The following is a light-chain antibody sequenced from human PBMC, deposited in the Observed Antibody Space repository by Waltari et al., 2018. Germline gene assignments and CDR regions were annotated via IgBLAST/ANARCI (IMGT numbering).Light chain of an antibody. CDR2: DVT. J-gene: IGLJ1*01. CDR1: SSDVGGYDH. CDR3: CSYTGSIYV. V-gene: IGLV2-11*01. Sequence: QSALAQPRSVSGSPGQSVTISCTGTSSDVGGYDHVSWYQQYPGKAPKLMIYDVTKRPAGVPNRFSGSKSGNTASLTISGLQAEDETYYYCCSYTGSIYVFGTGTEVTVL.